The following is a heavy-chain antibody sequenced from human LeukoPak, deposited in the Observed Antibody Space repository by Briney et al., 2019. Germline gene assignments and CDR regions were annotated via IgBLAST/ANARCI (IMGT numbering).Heavy chain of an antibody. D-gene: IGHD3-22*01. V-gene: IGHV1-69*02. CDR1: GGTFSSYT. J-gene: IGHJ4*02. Sequence: SVKVSCKASGGTFSSYTISWVRQAPGQGLEWMGRIIPILGIANYAQKFQGRVTITADKSTSTAYMEPSSLRSEDTAVYYCARAAYYYDSSGYYFDYWGQGTLVTVSS. CDR2: IIPILGIA. CDR3: ARAAYYYDSSGYYFDY.